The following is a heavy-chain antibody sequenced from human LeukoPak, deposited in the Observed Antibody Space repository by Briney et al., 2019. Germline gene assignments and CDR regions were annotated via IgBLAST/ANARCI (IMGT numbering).Heavy chain of an antibody. CDR3: ARALVGATDYFDY. CDR1: GYTFTGYY. J-gene: IGHJ4*02. V-gene: IGHV1-2*02. CDR2: INPNSGGT. D-gene: IGHD1-26*01. Sequence: GASVKVSCKASGYTFTGYYMHWVRQAPGQGLEWMGWINPNSGGTNYAQKFQGRVTMTRDTSISTAYMELSRLRSDDTAVYYCARALVGATDYFDYWGQGTLVTVSS.